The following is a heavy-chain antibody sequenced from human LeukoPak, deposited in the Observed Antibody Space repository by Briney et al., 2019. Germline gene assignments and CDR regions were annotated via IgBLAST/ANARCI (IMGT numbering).Heavy chain of an antibody. D-gene: IGHD3-10*01. CDR2: IYYSGST. Sequence: SETLSLTCTVSGGSISSGDYYWSWIRQPPGKGLEWIGYIYYSGSTYYNPSLKSRVTISVDTSKNQFSLKLSSVTAADTAVYYCTATTYYYGSGTWGRGTLVTVSS. J-gene: IGHJ5*02. CDR1: GGSISSGDYY. V-gene: IGHV4-30-4*01. CDR3: TATTYYYGSGT.